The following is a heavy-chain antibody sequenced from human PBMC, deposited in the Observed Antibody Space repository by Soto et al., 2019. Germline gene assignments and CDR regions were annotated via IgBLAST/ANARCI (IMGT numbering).Heavy chain of an antibody. CDR3: ANFYGDYVSY. V-gene: IGHV4-39*01. CDR2: IYYSGST. J-gene: IGHJ4*02. CDR1: GVSIRSSSYY. D-gene: IGHD4-17*01. Sequence: SETLSLTCTVSGVSIRSSSYYWGWIRQPPGKGLEWIGSIYYSGSTFYNPSLKSRVTISVDTSKNQFSLKLSSVTAADTAVYYCANFYGDYVSYWGQGTLVTVS.